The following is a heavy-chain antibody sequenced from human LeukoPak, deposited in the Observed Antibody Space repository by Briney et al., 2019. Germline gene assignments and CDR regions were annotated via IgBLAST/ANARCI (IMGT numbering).Heavy chain of an antibody. D-gene: IGHD3-10*01. Sequence: GGSLRLSCAASGFTFSTYSMNWVRQAPGKGLEWVSYISSSSGTIYYADSVKGRFTISRDNAKNSLYLQVNSLRAEDTAVFYCARASGSLWYFDLWGRGTLVTLSS. CDR2: ISSSSGTI. CDR1: GFTFSTYS. J-gene: IGHJ2*01. CDR3: ARASGSLWYFDL. V-gene: IGHV3-48*04.